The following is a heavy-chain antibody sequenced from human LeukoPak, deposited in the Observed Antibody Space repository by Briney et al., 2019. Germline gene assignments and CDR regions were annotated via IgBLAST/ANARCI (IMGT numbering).Heavy chain of an antibody. CDR2: IYHSGST. J-gene: IGHJ5*02. D-gene: IGHD3-10*01. Sequence: SETLSLTCAVSGGSISSGGYSWSWIRQPPGKGLEWIGYIYHSGSTYYNPSLKSRVTISVDRSKNQFSLKLSSVTAADTAVYYCARVTMVRAVTGYNWFDPWGQGTLVTVSS. CDR3: ARVTMVRAVTGYNWFDP. CDR1: GGSISSGGYS. V-gene: IGHV4-30-2*01.